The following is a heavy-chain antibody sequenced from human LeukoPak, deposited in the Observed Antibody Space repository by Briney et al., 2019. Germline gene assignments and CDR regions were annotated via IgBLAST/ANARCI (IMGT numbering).Heavy chain of an antibody. CDR1: GFTFDDYA. Sequence: GRSLRLSCAASGFTFDDYAMHWVRQVPGRGLEWVSGISWNSGSIGYADSVKGRFTISRDNAKNSLYLQMNSLRAEDTALYYCAKDIGYSSSWSRGFDYWGQGTLVTVS. CDR2: ISWNSGSI. J-gene: IGHJ4*02. D-gene: IGHD6-13*01. V-gene: IGHV3-9*01. CDR3: AKDIGYSSSWSRGFDY.